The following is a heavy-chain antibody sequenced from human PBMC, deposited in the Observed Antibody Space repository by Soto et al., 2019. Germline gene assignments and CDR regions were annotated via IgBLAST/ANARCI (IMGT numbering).Heavy chain of an antibody. CDR1: GFTFTNAW. Sequence: EVHLVESGGDLVKPGGSLRLSCAVSGFTFTNAWMNWVRQAPGKGLEWVGRIKSKNDGGTTEYAAPVKGRLIITRDDSKNTVYLLMNSLQTEDTGVYYCTTGLTYYSDSSGYYFDAWGQGTLVTVSS. CDR2: IKSKNDGGTT. V-gene: IGHV3-15*07. D-gene: IGHD3-22*01. J-gene: IGHJ4*02. CDR3: TTGLTYYSDSSGYYFDA.